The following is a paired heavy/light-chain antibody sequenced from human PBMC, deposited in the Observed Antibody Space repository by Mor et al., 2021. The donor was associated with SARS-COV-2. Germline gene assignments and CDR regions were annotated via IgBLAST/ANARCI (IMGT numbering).Heavy chain of an antibody. CDR3: ARPGYYFDSSGHYYFDY. J-gene: IGHJ4*02. D-gene: IGHD3-22*01. V-gene: IGHV1-2*02. CDR1: GYSFTDYY. CDR2: INPNTGAT. Sequence: QVQLVQSGAAVRKPGASVKVSCKASGYSFTDYYMHWVRQAPGQGLELMGWINPNTGATKYAQNVQGRVTMTSDTSISTGYMELSGLNPDDTAVYYCARPGYYFDSSGHYYFDYWGQGTLVTVSS.
Light chain of an antibody. CDR2: GAS. J-gene: IGKJ1*01. CDR1: QSPGRN. CDR3: QQFNNWPT. Sequence: EIVMTQSPATLSVSPGERATLSCRASQSPGRNLAWYQQKPGQAPRLLIYGASTRATGIPGRFSGSGSGTEFNLTISSLQSEDFAVYSCQQFNNWPTFGQGTKVEI. V-gene: IGKV3-15*01.